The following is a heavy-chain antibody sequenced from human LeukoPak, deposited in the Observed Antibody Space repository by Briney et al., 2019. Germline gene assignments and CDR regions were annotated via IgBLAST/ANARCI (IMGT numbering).Heavy chain of an antibody. V-gene: IGHV3-48*03. Sequence: GGSLRLSCAASGFTFSSYEMNWVRQAPGKGLEWVSYISSSGSIIHYADAVKGRFTSSRDNAKNSLHLQMNSLRAEDTAIYYCARVRGYGSESFDYWGQGTLVTVSS. D-gene: IGHD3-10*01. CDR3: ARVRGYGSESFDY. CDR1: GFTFSSYE. J-gene: IGHJ4*02. CDR2: ISSSGSII.